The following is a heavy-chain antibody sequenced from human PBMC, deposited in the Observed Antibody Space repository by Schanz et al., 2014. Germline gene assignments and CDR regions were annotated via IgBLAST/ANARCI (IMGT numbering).Heavy chain of an antibody. V-gene: IGHV3-23*01. Sequence: EVQLLESGGGLVEPGGSLRLSCAASGFSFSSYAMGWVRQARGKGLEWVSAMNESHSTIYYADSVRGRFTISRDNAENSLFLQLNSLRADDTAVYYCAKVDRTRYYAMDVWGQGTTVTVSS. CDR3: AKVDRTRYYAMDV. D-gene: IGHD3-9*01. CDR1: GFSFSSYA. J-gene: IGHJ6*02. CDR2: MNESHSTI.